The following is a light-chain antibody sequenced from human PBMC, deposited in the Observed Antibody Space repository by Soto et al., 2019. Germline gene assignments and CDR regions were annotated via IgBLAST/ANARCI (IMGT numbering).Light chain of an antibody. CDR2: GAS. V-gene: IGKV3-15*01. CDR1: QSIGSN. Sequence: ETVMTQSPGSLSVSPGERATLSCRASQSIGSNLAWYQHKPGQAPRLLISGASTRATGIPGRFSGSGSGTEFTLTISILQSEDVAVYYCQHFNHWSSFDHGTRVEIK. J-gene: IGKJ5*01. CDR3: QHFNHWSS.